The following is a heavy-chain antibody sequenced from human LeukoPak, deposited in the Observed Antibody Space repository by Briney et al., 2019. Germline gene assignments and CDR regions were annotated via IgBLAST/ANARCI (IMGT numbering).Heavy chain of an antibody. Sequence: GGSLRLPCAASGFTFSSYSMNRVRQAPGKGLEWVSSISSSSSYIYYADSVKGRFTISRDNAKNSLYLQMNSLRAEDTAVYYCARLASDDAFDIWGQGTTVTVSS. V-gene: IGHV3-21*01. D-gene: IGHD6-6*01. CDR2: ISSSSSYI. CDR1: GFTFSSYS. J-gene: IGHJ3*02. CDR3: ARLASDDAFDI.